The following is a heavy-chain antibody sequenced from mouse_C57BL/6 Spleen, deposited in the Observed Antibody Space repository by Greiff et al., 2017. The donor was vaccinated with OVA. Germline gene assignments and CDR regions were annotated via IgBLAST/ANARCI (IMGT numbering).Heavy chain of an antibody. CDR3: AHYGHYVRNAMDY. CDR1: GYSFTDYN. Sequence: VQLKESGPELVKPGASVKISCKASGYSFTDYNMNWVKQSNGKSLEWIGVITPNYGTTSYNQKFKGKATLTVDQSSSTAYMQLNSLTSEDSAVYYCAHYGHYVRNAMDYWGQGTSVTVSS. D-gene: IGHD2-1*01. V-gene: IGHV1-39*01. J-gene: IGHJ4*01. CDR2: ITPNYGTT.